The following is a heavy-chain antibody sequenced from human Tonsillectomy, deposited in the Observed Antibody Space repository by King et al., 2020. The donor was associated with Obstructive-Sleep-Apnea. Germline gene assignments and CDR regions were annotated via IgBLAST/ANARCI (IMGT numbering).Heavy chain of an antibody. CDR2: IKQDGSEK. V-gene: IGHV3-7*03. Sequence: VQLVESGGGLVQPGGSLRLSCAASGFIFSNYWMSWVRQAPGKGLEWVANIKQDGSEKYYVDSVKGRFTISRDNAKNSLYRQMNSLRVEDTAVYYCARDDGPYYFYAMDVWGQGTSVTVSS. CDR3: ARDDGPYYFYAMDV. J-gene: IGHJ6*02. CDR1: GFIFSNYW.